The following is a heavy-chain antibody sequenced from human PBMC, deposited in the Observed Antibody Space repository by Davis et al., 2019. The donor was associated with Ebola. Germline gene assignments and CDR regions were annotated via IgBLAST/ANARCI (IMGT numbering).Heavy chain of an antibody. CDR2: IYRDERT. J-gene: IGHJ4*02. V-gene: IGHV3-66*01. D-gene: IGHD2-2*01. Sequence: GESLKISCSASGFIFSTYVMSWVRQAPGKGLEWVSVIYRDERTYYADSVKGRFTISRDNSKNTLYLQMNSLRAEDTAVYYCAREGKYRDESRTFDYWGQGTLVTVSS. CDR1: GFIFSTYV. CDR3: AREGKYRDESRTFDY.